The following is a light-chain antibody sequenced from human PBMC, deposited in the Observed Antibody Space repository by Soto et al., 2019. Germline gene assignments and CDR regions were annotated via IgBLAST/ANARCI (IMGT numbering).Light chain of an antibody. Sequence: QSALTQPASVSGSPGQSITISCTGTSSDVGAYDFVSWYQHSPGKAPKLVTFDVSHRPPGISDRFSGSKSANTASLTISGLQAADEAFYYCSSYTTRSTLVFGGGTKL. CDR2: DVS. CDR1: SSDVGAYDF. CDR3: SSYTTRSTLV. J-gene: IGLJ2*01. V-gene: IGLV2-14*01.